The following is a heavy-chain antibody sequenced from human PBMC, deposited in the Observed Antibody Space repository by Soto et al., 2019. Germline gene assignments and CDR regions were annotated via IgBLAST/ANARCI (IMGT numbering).Heavy chain of an antibody. CDR2: ISGSGGST. Sequence: GGSLRLSCAASGFTFSSYAMSWVRQAPGKGLEWVSAISGSGGSTYYADSVKGRFTISRDNSKNTLYLQMNSLRAEDTAVYYCAKGALRYFDWLLSFVALHYWGQGTLVTVSS. CDR1: GFTFSSYA. J-gene: IGHJ4*02. CDR3: AKGALRYFDWLLSFVALHY. V-gene: IGHV3-23*01. D-gene: IGHD3-9*01.